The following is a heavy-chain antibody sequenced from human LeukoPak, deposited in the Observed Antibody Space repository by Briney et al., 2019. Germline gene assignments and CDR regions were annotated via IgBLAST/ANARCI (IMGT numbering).Heavy chain of an antibody. D-gene: IGHD1-1*01. CDR3: AKGLDWNEYFDY. V-gene: IGHV3-9*01. CDR1: GFTFDDYA. Sequence: PGRSLRLFCAASGFTFDDYAMHWVRQAAGKGLEWVSGISWNSGSIGYADSVKGRFTISRDNAKNSLYLQMNSLRAEDTALYYCAKGLDWNEYFDYWGQGTLVTVSS. J-gene: IGHJ4*02. CDR2: ISWNSGSI.